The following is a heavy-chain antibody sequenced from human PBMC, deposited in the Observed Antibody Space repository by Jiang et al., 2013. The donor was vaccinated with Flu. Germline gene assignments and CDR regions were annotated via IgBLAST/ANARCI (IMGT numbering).Heavy chain of an antibody. V-gene: IGHV5-10-1*01. CDR2: IDPSDSET. CDR1: YR. D-gene: IGHD3-22*01. J-gene: IGHJ4*02. Sequence: YRITWVRQMPGKGLEWMGRIDPSDSETNYRPSVQGHVSISVDKSIGTVYLHWTSLKASDTAMYYCARQGYYDSSGYYSYWGQGTLVTVSS. CDR3: ARQGYYDSSGYYSY.